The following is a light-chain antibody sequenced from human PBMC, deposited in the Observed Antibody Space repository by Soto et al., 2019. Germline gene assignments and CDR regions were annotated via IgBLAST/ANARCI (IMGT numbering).Light chain of an antibody. Sequence: LTQPASVSGSPGQSISISCTGTTSYVGRYNYVSWYQQHPGEAPKLMIYDVSYRPSWVSNRFSGSKSGITASLTISGLQAEDEADYYCNSFTTSSTYVFGTGTKVTVL. CDR3: NSFTTSSTYV. V-gene: IGLV2-14*03. J-gene: IGLJ1*01. CDR2: DVS. CDR1: TSYVGRYNY.